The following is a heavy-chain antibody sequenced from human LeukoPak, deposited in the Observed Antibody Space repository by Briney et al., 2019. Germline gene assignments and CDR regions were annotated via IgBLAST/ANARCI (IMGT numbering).Heavy chain of an antibody. V-gene: IGHV4-59*01. CDR3: ARETSQKGAHYMDV. D-gene: IGHD3-16*01. Sequence: SETLSLTCTVSGGSISSYYWSWIRQPPGKGLEWIGYIYYSGSTNYKPSLKSRVTISVDTSKNQFSLKLSSVTAADTAVYYCARETSQKGAHYMDVWGKGTTVTISS. CDR1: GGSISSYY. CDR2: IYYSGST. J-gene: IGHJ6*03.